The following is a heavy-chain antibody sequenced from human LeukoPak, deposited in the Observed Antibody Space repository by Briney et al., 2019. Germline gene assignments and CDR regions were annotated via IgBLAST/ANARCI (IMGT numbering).Heavy chain of an antibody. CDR1: GGTFSSYA. CDR3: ATDPNYYGSGSLDY. CDR2: IIPIFGTA. Sequence: GSSVKVSCKASGGTFSSYAISWVRQAPGQGLEWMGGIIPIFGTANYAQKFQGRVTITADESTSTAYMGLSSLRSEDTAMYYCATDPNYYGSGSLDYWGQGTLVTVSS. J-gene: IGHJ4*02. V-gene: IGHV1-69*01. D-gene: IGHD3-10*01.